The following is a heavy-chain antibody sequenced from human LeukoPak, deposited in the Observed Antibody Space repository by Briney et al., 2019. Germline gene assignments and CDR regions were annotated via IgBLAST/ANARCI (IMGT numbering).Heavy chain of an antibody. D-gene: IGHD5-18*01. CDR3: ARRGYSSGYYWFDP. CDR2: INTNTGNP. CDR1: GYTFTSYY. V-gene: IGHV7-4-1*02. J-gene: IGHJ5*02. Sequence: ASVKVSCKASGYTFTSYYMHWVRQAPGQGLEWMGWINTNTGNPTYAQGFTGRFVFSLDTSVSTAYLQISSLKAEETAVYYCARRGYSSGYYWFDPWGQGTLVTVSS.